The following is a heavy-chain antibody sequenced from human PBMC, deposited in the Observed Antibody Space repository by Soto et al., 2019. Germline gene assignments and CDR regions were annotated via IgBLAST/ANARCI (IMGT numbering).Heavy chain of an antibody. V-gene: IGHV3-7*03. D-gene: IGHD5-12*01. Sequence: EVQLVESGGGLVQPGRSLRLSCAASGFTFSSYWMSWVRQAPGKGLEWVANIKQDGSEKYYVDSVKGRFTISRDNAKNSLYLQMNSLRAEDTAVYYCARDGVVATIDYFDYWGQGTLVTVSS. J-gene: IGHJ4*02. CDR1: GFTFSSYW. CDR3: ARDGVVATIDYFDY. CDR2: IKQDGSEK.